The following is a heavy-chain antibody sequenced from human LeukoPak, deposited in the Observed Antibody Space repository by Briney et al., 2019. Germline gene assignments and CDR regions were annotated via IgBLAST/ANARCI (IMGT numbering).Heavy chain of an antibody. CDR2: ISAYNGNT. CDR1: VYTFTSYG. Sequence: VASVTVSFMSSVYTFTSYGISWVRQAPGQGRAWMGWISAYNGNTNYAQKLQGRVTMSTDTSTSTAYMELRSLRSDDTAVYYCARGRLGSSGYYDYWGQGTLVTVSS. J-gene: IGHJ4*02. D-gene: IGHD3-22*01. V-gene: IGHV1-18*01. CDR3: ARGRLGSSGYYDY.